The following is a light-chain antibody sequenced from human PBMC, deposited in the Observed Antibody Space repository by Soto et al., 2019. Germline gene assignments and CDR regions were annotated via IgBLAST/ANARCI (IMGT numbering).Light chain of an antibody. V-gene: IGKV3-11*01. CDR2: DAS. CDR3: QERLT. J-gene: IGKJ3*01. CDR1: QSVRTY. Sequence: EIVLTQSPATLSLSPGERATLSCRASQSVRTYLAWYQQKPGQAPRLLIYDASNRATGIPARFSGSGSGTDFTLTISSVEPEDLAFYYWQERLTFGPGTKVDIK.